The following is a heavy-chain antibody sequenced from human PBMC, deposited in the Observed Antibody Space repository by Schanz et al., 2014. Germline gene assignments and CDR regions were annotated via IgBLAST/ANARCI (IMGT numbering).Heavy chain of an antibody. CDR2: ISAYNGHT. CDR3: TRGGYSYALSAFDI. CDR1: RYTFNTYG. D-gene: IGHD5-18*01. J-gene: IGHJ3*02. Sequence: QVQLVQSGAEVKKPGASVKVSCEASRYTFNTYGLNWVRQAPGQGLEWMGWISAYNGHTDYALKLQGRVTMTTDTSTGTAYMELRSLRSDDTALYYCTRGGYSYALSAFDIWGQGTMVTVS. V-gene: IGHV1-18*01.